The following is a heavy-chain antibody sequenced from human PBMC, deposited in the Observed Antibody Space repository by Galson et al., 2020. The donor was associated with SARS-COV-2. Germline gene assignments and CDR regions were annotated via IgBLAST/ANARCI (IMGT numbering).Heavy chain of an antibody. V-gene: IGHV4-38-2*02. CDR3: ARQGVNMIVLVTVPGWYFDL. Sequence: ETLSLTCTVSGYSVSTTNYWGWVRQPPGRGLEWIGSVYPSGTTYYNPSLKSRVTISVDTSKNQFSLRLDSVTAADTALYYCARQGVNMIVLVTVPGWYFDLWGRGTLVTVSS. J-gene: IGHJ2*01. CDR2: VYPSGTT. D-gene: IGHD3-22*01. CDR1: GYSVSTTNY.